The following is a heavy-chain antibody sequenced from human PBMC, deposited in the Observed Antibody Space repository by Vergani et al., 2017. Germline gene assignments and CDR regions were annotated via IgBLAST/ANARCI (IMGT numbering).Heavy chain of an antibody. J-gene: IGHJ4*02. CDR3: ARAFSSRSSTSSLLRQPGY. Sequence: EVQLVESGGGLVQPGGSLRLSCAASGFTFSSYWMSWVRQAPGKGLEWVANIKQDGSEKYYVDSVKGRFTISRDNAKNSLYLQMNSLRAEDTAVYYCARAFSSRSSTSSLLRQPGYWGQGTLVTVSS. CDR1: GFTFSSYW. CDR2: IKQDGSEK. D-gene: IGHD2-2*01. V-gene: IGHV3-7*01.